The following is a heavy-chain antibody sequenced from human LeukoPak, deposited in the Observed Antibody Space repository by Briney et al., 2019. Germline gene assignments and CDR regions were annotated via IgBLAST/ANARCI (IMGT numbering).Heavy chain of an antibody. D-gene: IGHD3-3*01. CDR2: IYSGGST. CDR1: GFTVSSNY. J-gene: IGHJ3*02. V-gene: IGHV3-53*01. CDR3: ARWSAHNAFDI. Sequence: GGSLRLSCAASGFTVSSNYMSWVRQAPGKGLEWVSVIYSGGSTDYADSVKGRFTISRDNSKNTLYLQMNSLRAEDTAVYYCARWSAHNAFDIWGQGTMVTVSS.